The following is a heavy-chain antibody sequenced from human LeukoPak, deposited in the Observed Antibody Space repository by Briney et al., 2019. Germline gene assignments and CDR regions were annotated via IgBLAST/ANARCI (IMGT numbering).Heavy chain of an antibody. CDR3: ARHYGSGSYYDNWFDP. Sequence: SGTLSLTCAVSGGSIKSNNWWSWVRQPPGKGLEWIGEIYHSGSTNYNPSLESRVTVSVDKSKNQFSLKLSSVTAAGTAVYYCARHYGSGSYYDNWFDPWGQGTLVTVSS. CDR2: IYHSGST. CDR1: GGSIKSNNW. J-gene: IGHJ5*02. V-gene: IGHV4-4*02. D-gene: IGHD3-10*01.